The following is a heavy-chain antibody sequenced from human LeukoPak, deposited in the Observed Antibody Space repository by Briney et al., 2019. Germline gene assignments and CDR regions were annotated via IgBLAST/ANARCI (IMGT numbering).Heavy chain of an antibody. D-gene: IGHD2/OR15-2a*01. CDR1: GFTFDDYA. J-gene: IGHJ4*02. V-gene: IGHV3-9*01. CDR3: AKAKYGTHYYFDY. CDR2: ISWNSGSI. Sequence: GGSLRLSCAASGFTFDDYAMHWVRQAPGKGLEGVSGISWNSGSIGYADSVKGRFTISRDNAKNSLYLQMNSLRAEDTALYYCAKAKYGTHYYFDYWGQGTLVTVSS.